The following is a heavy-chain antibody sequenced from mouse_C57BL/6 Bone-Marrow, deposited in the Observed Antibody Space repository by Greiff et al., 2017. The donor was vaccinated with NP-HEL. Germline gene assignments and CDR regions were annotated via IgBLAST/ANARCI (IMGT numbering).Heavy chain of an antibody. V-gene: IGHV3-6*01. Sequence: EVQLKESGPGLVKPSQSLSLTCSVTGYSITSGYYWNWIRQFPGNKLEWMGYISYDGSNNYNPSLKNRISITRDTSKNQFFLKLNSVTTEDTATYYCARDKRNPAWFAYWGQGTLVTVSA. CDR1: GYSITSGYY. CDR2: ISYDGSN. CDR3: ARDKRNPAWFAY. J-gene: IGHJ3*01.